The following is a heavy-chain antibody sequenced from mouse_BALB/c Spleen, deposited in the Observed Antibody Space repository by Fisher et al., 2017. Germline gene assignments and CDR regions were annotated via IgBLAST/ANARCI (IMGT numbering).Heavy chain of an antibody. Sequence: RFTISRDNAKNTLYLQMSSLKSEDTAIYYCARTAYYRYNAMDYWGQGTSVTVSS. J-gene: IGHJ4*01. CDR3: ARTAYYRYNAMDY. D-gene: IGHD2-14*01. V-gene: IGHV5-12-1*01.